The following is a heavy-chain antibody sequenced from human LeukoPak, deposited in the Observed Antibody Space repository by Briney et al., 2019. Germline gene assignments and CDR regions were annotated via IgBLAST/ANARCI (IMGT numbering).Heavy chain of an antibody. CDR3: ARADREGGYTYGFFDY. D-gene: IGHD5-18*01. Sequence: SETLSLTCSVSRGSISSSNYYWGWIRQPPGKGLEWIGNIYYSGTTYYNPSLPSLKSRVTILVDTSKNQFSLKLRSVTVADTAVYFCARADREGGYTYGFFDYWGQGILVTVSS. CDR2: IYYSGTT. CDR1: RGSISSSNYY. J-gene: IGHJ4*02. V-gene: IGHV4-39*07.